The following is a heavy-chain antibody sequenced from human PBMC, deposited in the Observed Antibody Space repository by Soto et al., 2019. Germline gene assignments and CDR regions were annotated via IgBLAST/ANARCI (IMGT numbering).Heavy chain of an antibody. CDR1: GFTFNSYW. J-gene: IGHJ4*02. CDR3: TRSTWDIFFDY. CDR2: INSDGSNT. D-gene: IGHD2-15*01. V-gene: IGHV3-74*01. Sequence: EVQLVQSGGGLVQPEGSLRLSCAASGFTFNSYWMHWVRQAPGKGLVWVSRINSDGSNTNYEDSVKGRFTISRDNAENTLYLQMNSLRAEDTAVYYCTRSTWDIFFDYWGQGALVTVSS.